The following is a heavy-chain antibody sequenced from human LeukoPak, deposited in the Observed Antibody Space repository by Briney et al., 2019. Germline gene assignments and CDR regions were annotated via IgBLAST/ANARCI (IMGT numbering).Heavy chain of an antibody. Sequence: GGSLRLSCAASGFTFSIYAMHWVRLAPGKGLEWVAVISYDGTNKYYADSVKGRFTISRDNSKNTLYLQMNSLRAEDTAVYYCARDLVGGWDDSSGYYYGYFDYWGQGTLVTVSS. CDR1: GFTFSIYA. J-gene: IGHJ4*02. CDR3: ARDLVGGWDDSSGYYYGYFDY. CDR2: ISYDGTNK. V-gene: IGHV3-30-3*01. D-gene: IGHD3-22*01.